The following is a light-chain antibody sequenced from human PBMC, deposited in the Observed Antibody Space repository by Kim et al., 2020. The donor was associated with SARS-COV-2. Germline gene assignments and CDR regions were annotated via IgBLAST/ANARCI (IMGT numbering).Light chain of an antibody. CDR3: EQSNITTFT. V-gene: IGKV1-39*01. Sequence: DIQMTQSPSSLSASVGDRVTITCRTTQSISSHLHWYQQKPGRAPKLLISAASTLQGGVPSRFSGSGSETDFTLTISSLHPEDFATCFCEQSNITTFTLGPRT. CDR1: QSISSH. J-gene: IGKJ3*01. CDR2: AAS.